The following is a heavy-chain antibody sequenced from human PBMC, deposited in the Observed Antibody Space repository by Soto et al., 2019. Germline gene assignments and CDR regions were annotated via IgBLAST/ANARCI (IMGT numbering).Heavy chain of an antibody. D-gene: IGHD2-21*02. CDR3: ARGAYCGVDCFYWFDP. Sequence: SGTLSLTCTVSGGSINSYYWHWIRQPPGEGLEWIGYIHYSGTTKYNASLKSRATMSLDASKNQFSLTLNSVTAADTAVYYCARGAYCGVDCFYWFDPWGQGTLVTVSS. V-gene: IGHV4-59*01. CDR1: GGSINSYY. J-gene: IGHJ5*02. CDR2: IHYSGTT.